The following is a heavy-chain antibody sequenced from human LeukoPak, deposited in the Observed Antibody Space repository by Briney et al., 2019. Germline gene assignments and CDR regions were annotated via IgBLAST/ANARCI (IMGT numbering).Heavy chain of an antibody. J-gene: IGHJ6*02. CDR1: GITFTTYA. CDR3: ARGGSRPLYYYYYGMDV. CDR2: ITGNGGST. Sequence: GGSLRLSCAASGITFTTYAMSWVRQAPGKGLEWVSVITGNGGSTDYADFVKGRFTISRDNSKNTLYLQMNSLRAEDTAVYYCARGGSRPLYYYYYGMDVWGQGTTVTVSS. V-gene: IGHV3-23*01. D-gene: IGHD1-26*01.